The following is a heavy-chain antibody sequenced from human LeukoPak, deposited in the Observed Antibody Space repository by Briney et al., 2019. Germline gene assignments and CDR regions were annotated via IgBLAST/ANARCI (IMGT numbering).Heavy chain of an antibody. CDR2: IYPDDSDT. CDR3: PGIAAAADYWYFDL. J-gene: IGHJ2*01. D-gene: IGHD6-13*01. Sequence: GESLKISCQGSRYIFTNYWIAWVRQMPGKGLEWMGIIYPDDSDTRYSPSFQGQVTISADKSISTVYLQWSSLKASDTAMYARPGIAAAADYWYFDLWGRGTLVTVSS. V-gene: IGHV5-51*01. CDR1: RYIFTNYW.